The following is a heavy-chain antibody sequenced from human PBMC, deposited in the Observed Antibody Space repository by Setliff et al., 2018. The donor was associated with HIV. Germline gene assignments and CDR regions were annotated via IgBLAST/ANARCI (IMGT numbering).Heavy chain of an antibody. Sequence: PGESLKISCKGSGYSFTSYWISWVRQMPGKGLEWMGRIDPSDSYTNYSPSFQGHVTISADKSISTAYLQWSTLKASDTAIYYCARHRHTAAGTLDAFDIWGQGTVVTVS. V-gene: IGHV5-10-1*01. J-gene: IGHJ3*02. CDR3: ARHRHTAAGTLDAFDI. D-gene: IGHD6-13*01. CDR2: IDPSDSYT. CDR1: GYSFTSYW.